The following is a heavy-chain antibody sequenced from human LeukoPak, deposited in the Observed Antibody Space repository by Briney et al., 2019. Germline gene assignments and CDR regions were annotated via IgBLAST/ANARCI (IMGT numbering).Heavy chain of an antibody. Sequence: GGSLRLSCAASGFTFDDYGMSWVRQAPGKGLEWVSGINWNGGSTGYADSVKGRFTISRDNAKDSLYLQMNSLRAEDTALYYCARDVDSSGWYDFDYWGQGTLVTVSS. J-gene: IGHJ4*02. CDR2: INWNGGST. D-gene: IGHD6-19*01. CDR3: ARDVDSSGWYDFDY. CDR1: GFTFDDYG. V-gene: IGHV3-20*04.